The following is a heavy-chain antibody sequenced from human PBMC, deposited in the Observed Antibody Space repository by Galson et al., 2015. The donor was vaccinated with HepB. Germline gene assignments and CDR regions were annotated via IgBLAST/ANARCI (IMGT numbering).Heavy chain of an antibody. Sequence: SLRLSCAAFGFTFRTYAMSWVRQAPGKGLEWVSAISGSDGSTYYTDSVKGRFTISRDDSKNTLYLQMNSLKTEDTAVYYCTTDGSQAGYWGQGTLVTVSS. CDR1: GFTFRTYA. J-gene: IGHJ1*01. CDR3: TTDGSQAGY. D-gene: IGHD2-15*01. V-gene: IGHV3-23*01. CDR2: ISGSDGST.